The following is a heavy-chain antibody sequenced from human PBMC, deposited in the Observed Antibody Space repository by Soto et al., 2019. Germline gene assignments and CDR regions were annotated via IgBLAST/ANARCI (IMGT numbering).Heavy chain of an antibody. J-gene: IGHJ4*02. CDR3: ARGRYGDY. CDR2: ISAHNGNT. CDR1: GYAFTTYG. Sequence: QVHLVQSGAAVKKPGASVKVSCQGSGYAFTTYGITWVRQAPGQGLEWMGWISAHNGNTNYAQKLQGRVTVTRDTSTITAYMEMRSLRYDATAVYYCARGRYGDYWGQGALVTVSS. V-gene: IGHV1-18*01. D-gene: IGHD1-1*01.